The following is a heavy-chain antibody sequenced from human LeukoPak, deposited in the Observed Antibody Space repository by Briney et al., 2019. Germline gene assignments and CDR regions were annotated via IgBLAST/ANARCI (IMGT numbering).Heavy chain of an antibody. CDR3: ARHFISSRVGAIDAFDI. CDR1: GVSISSYY. Sequence: SETLSLTCTVSGVSISSYYWSWIRQPPVKGLVWIGYISYSGSTNYNPSLKSRVTISVDTSKNQFSLKLSSVTAADTAVYYCARHFISSRVGAIDAFDIWGQGTMVTVSS. CDR2: ISYSGST. D-gene: IGHD1-26*01. V-gene: IGHV4-59*08. J-gene: IGHJ3*02.